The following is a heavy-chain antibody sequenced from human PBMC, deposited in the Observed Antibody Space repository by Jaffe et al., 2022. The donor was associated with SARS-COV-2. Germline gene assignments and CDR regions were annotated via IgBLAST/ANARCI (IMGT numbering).Heavy chain of an antibody. J-gene: IGHJ6*02. D-gene: IGHD2-2*01. CDR1: GFTFSSYG. V-gene: IGHV3-30*03. CDR2: ISYDGSNK. Sequence: QVQLVESGGGVVQPGRSLRLSCAASGFTFSSYGMHWVRQAPGKGLEWVAVISYDGSNKYYADSVKGRFTISRDNSKNTLYLQMNSLRAEDTAVYYCAIGVVPAAYPDYGMDVWGQGTTVTVSS. CDR3: AIGVVPAAYPDYGMDV.